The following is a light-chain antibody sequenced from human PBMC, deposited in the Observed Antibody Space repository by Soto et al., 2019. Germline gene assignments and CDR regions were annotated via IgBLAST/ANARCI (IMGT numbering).Light chain of an antibody. J-gene: IGKJ1*01. V-gene: IGKV3-20*01. CDR3: QHYRSSWT. CDR2: GTS. CDR1: QSVSSSF. Sequence: EIVLTQSPCTLSSSPGERATLSCRASQSVSSSFLAWYQQKPGQPPRLIIYGTSSRATGIPERFSGSGSGTDFTLTIRRLEPEDFAVYYGQHYRSSWTFCRGTKVDVK.